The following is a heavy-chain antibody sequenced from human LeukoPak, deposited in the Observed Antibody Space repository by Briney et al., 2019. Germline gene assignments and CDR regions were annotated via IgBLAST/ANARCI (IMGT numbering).Heavy chain of an antibody. Sequence: GGSLRLSCVASGFTFSSYAMSWVRQAPGKGLEWVSTISGSGGSIYYADSVRGRLTISRDNFKNTLYLQMNSLRAEDTAVYYCADGSYYDILTGYYPFDYWGQGTLVTVSS. CDR3: ADGSYYDILTGYYPFDY. V-gene: IGHV3-23*01. CDR1: GFTFSSYA. J-gene: IGHJ4*02. CDR2: ISGSGGSI. D-gene: IGHD3-9*01.